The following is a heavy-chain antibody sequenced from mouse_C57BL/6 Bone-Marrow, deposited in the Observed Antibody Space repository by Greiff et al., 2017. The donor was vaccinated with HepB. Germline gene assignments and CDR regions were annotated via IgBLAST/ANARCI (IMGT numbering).Heavy chain of an antibody. J-gene: IGHJ3*01. CDR3: TGVYYEWFAY. CDR1: GYTFTDYE. Sequence: VQLQQSGAELVRPGASVTLSCKSSGYTFTDYEMHWVKQTPVHGLEWIGAIDPETGGTAYNQKFKGKAILTADKSSSTAYMELRILTSEDSAVYYCTGVYYEWFAYWGQGTLVTVSA. D-gene: IGHD2-4*01. V-gene: IGHV1-15*01. CDR2: IDPETGGT.